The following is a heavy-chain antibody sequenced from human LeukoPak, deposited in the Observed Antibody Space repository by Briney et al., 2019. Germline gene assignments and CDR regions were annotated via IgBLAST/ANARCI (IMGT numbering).Heavy chain of an antibody. CDR3: ARTSHYVDIAATIPYGIYYFDY. D-gene: IGHD5-12*01. CDR2: IRYDGSNK. V-gene: IGHV3-30*02. Sequence: GGSLRLSCAASGFTFSSYGMHWVRQAPGKGLGWVAFIRYDGSNKYYADSVKGRFTISRDNSKNTLYLQMNSLRAEDTAVYYCARTSHYVDIAATIPYGIYYFDYWGQGTLVTVSS. J-gene: IGHJ4*02. CDR1: GFTFSSYG.